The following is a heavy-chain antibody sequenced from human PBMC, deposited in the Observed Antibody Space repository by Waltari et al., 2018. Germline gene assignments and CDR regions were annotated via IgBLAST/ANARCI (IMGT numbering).Heavy chain of an antibody. V-gene: IGHV4-39*07. D-gene: IGHD5-12*01. J-gene: IGHJ4*02. CDR1: GGSISSSSYY. Sequence: QLQLQESGPGLVKPSETLSLTCTVSGGSISSSSYYWGWIRQPPGKGLEWIGSIYYSGSTYYNPSLKSRVTISVDTSTNQFSLKLSSVTAADTAVYYCARVVVVATIISDYWGQGTLVTVSS. CDR3: ARVVVVATIISDY. CDR2: IYYSGST.